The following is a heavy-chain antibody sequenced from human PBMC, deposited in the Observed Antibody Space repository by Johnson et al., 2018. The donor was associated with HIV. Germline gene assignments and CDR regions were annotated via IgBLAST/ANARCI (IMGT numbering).Heavy chain of an antibody. V-gene: IGHV3-30*18. J-gene: IGHJ3*02. Sequence: QVQLVESGGGLVQPGRSLRLSCAASGFTFSSCAMSWVRQAPGKGLEWVAVISYDGSNKYYADSVKGRFTISRDNSKNTLYLQMNSLRAEDTAVYYCAKEGRGGAFDIWGQGTMVTVSS. CDR1: GFTFSSCA. D-gene: IGHD2-15*01. CDR2: ISYDGSNK. CDR3: AKEGRGGAFDI.